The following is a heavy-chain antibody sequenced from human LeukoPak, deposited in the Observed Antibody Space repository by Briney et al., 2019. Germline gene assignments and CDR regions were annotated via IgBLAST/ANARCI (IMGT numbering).Heavy chain of an antibody. Sequence: GGSLRLSCAASGFTFSSYGMHWVRQAPGKGLEWVAVISYDGSNKYYADSVKGRFTISRDNSKNTLYLQMNSLRAEDTAVYYCARDATVTALPAYYMDVWGKGTTVTVSS. CDR2: ISYDGSNK. D-gene: IGHD4-17*01. V-gene: IGHV3-30*03. CDR3: ARDATVTALPAYYMDV. J-gene: IGHJ6*03. CDR1: GFTFSSYG.